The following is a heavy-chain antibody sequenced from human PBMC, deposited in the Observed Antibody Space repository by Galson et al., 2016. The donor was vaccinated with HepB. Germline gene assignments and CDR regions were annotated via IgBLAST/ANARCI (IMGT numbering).Heavy chain of an antibody. CDR2: IYHTGTT. Sequence: LRLSCAASGFTFSVYNMNWVRQTPGKGLEWIGEIYHTGTTNYNPSLESRVTISIGKSKSQFSLNLSSVTAADTAMYYCARGTVAVLATAGGIWYYGLWGRGSLVSVSS. J-gene: IGHJ2*01. CDR3: ARGTVAVLATAGGIWYYGL. CDR1: GFTFSVYN. D-gene: IGHD2-21*01. V-gene: IGHV4-34*01.